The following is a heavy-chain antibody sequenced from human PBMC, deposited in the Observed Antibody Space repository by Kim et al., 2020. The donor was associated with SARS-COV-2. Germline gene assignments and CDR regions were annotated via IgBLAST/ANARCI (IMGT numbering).Heavy chain of an antibody. CDR3: ARDGDDSSGYYYDPIHGMDV. Sequence: GGSLRLSCAASGFTFSSYEMNWVRQAPGKGLEWVSYISSSGSTIYYADSVKGRFTISRDNAKNSLYLQMKSLRAEDTAVYYCARDGDDSSGYYYDPIHGMDVWGQGTTVTVSS. CDR1: GFTFSSYE. D-gene: IGHD3-22*01. V-gene: IGHV3-48*03. J-gene: IGHJ6*02. CDR2: ISSSGSTI.